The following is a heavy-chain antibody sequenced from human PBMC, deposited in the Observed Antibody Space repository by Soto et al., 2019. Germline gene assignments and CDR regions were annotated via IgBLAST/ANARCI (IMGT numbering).Heavy chain of an antibody. D-gene: IGHD7-27*01. J-gene: IGHJ4*02. CDR3: ARGRDWGYYFDY. Sequence: SETLSLTCTVSGGSIGSGDFYWSWIRQPPGRGLEWIGYIYYSGATTYNPSLKSRVTISGDTSKNQFSLKLTSVTAADTALYYCARGRDWGYYFDYWGQGTLVTVSS. CDR2: IYYSGAT. V-gene: IGHV4-30-4*01. CDR1: GGSIGSGDFY.